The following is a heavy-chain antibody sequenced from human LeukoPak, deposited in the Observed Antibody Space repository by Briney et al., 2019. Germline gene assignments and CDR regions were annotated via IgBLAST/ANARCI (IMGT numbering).Heavy chain of an antibody. CDR2: IYTTGNT. J-gene: IGHJ6*03. Sequence: PSETLSLTCTVSGGSITNGGYYWSWIRQPAGKGLEWIGRIYTTGNTNYNPSLKSRVTISLDTPKSQFSLKLSSVSAEDTALYYCARDYYDSAYYYYMDVWGKGTTVTISS. V-gene: IGHV4-61*02. CDR1: GGSITNGGYY. D-gene: IGHD3-10*01. CDR3: ARDYYDSAYYYYMDV.